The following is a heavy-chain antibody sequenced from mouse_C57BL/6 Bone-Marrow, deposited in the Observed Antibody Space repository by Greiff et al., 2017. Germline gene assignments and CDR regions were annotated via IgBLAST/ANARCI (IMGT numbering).Heavy chain of an antibody. D-gene: IGHD1-1*01. V-gene: IGHV1-74*01. CDR1: GYTFTSYW. CDR3: AIPLYYSSSQTPYAMDY. CDR2: IHPSDSDT. J-gene: IGHJ4*01. Sequence: QVQLQQPGAELVKPGASVKVSCKASGYTFTSYWMHWVKQRPGQGLEWIGRIHPSDSDTNYNQKFKGKATLTVDKSSSTAYMQLSSLTSEYSAVYYCAIPLYYSSSQTPYAMDYGGQGTSVTVSS.